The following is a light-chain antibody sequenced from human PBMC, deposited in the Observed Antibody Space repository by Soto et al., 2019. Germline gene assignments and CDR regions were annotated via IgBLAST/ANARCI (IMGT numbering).Light chain of an antibody. J-gene: IGKJ1*01. V-gene: IGKV3-20*01. CDR2: RAS. CDR1: HSVTSQ. Sequence: EIVLTQSPATLSLSPGDRATLSCRASHSVTSQLAWYQQKPGQPPRILIYRASSRATSIPDRFSGRGSGTEFTVTISSLEPEDFAVYHCQQYSSSPRTFGQGTKVE. CDR3: QQYSSSPRT.